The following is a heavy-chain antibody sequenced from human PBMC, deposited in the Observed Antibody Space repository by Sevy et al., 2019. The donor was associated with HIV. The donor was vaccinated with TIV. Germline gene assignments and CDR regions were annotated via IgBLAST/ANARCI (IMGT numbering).Heavy chain of an antibody. J-gene: IGHJ6*02. D-gene: IGHD2-15*01. Sequence: SETLSLTCTVSGDSISGYYWSWIRQPPGKGLEWIGYVYYSGRTNYNPSLKSRVTISQDTSKNQISLKLNSVTAADTAVYYCARAYSDYYYAMDVWGQGTTVTVSS. CDR3: ARAYSDYYYAMDV. CDR1: GDSISGYY. V-gene: IGHV4-59*01. CDR2: VYYSGRT.